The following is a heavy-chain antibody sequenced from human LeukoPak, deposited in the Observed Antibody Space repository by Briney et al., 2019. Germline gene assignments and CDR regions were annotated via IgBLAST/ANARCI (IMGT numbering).Heavy chain of an antibody. J-gene: IGHJ4*02. CDR3: AREGRRYYDSSGYPDY. V-gene: IGHV1-2*02. CDR1: GYTFTSNY. CDR2: IYPNSGGT. D-gene: IGHD3-22*01. Sequence: ASVKVSCKASGYTFTSNYIHWVRQAPGQGLEWMGWIYPNSGGTKYGQKFQGRVTMTRDTSISTAYMELSSLRSDDTAVYYCAREGRRYYDSSGYPDYWGQGTLVTVSS.